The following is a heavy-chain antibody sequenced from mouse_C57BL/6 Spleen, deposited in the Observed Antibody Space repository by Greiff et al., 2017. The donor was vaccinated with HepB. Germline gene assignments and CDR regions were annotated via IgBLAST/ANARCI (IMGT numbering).Heavy chain of an antibody. D-gene: IGHD1-1*01. CDR2: IHPNSGST. CDR3: ARPGSSPYFDY. V-gene: IGHV1-64*01. CDR1: GYTFTSYW. Sequence: VQVVESGAELVKPGASVKLSCKASGYTFTSYWMHWVKQRPGQGLEWIGMIHPNSGSTNYNEKFKSKATLTVDKSSSTAYMQLSSLTSEDSAVYYCARPGSSPYFDYWGEGTTLTVSS. J-gene: IGHJ2*01.